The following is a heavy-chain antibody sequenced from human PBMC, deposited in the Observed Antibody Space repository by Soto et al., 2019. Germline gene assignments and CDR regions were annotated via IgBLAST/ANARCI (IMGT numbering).Heavy chain of an antibody. Sequence: PSETLSLTCTVSGGSISSGGYYWSWIRQHPGKGLEWIGYIYYSGSTYYNPSLKSRVTISVDTSKNQFSLKLSSVTAADTAVYYCARVFTYYYDSSGYPSAFDIWGQGTMVTVS. V-gene: IGHV4-31*02. CDR3: ARVFTYYYDSSGYPSAFDI. CDR1: GGSISSGGYY. J-gene: IGHJ3*02. CDR2: IYYSGST. D-gene: IGHD3-22*01.